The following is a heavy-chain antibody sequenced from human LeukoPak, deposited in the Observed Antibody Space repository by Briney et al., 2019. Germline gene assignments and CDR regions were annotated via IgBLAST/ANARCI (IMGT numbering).Heavy chain of an antibody. D-gene: IGHD3-22*01. CDR1: GFTFSDYY. CDR3: AGGSMIVVAKGFDY. J-gene: IGHJ4*02. CDR2: ISSSGSTI. V-gene: IGHV3-11*01. Sequence: GGSLRLSCAASGFTFSDYYMSWIRQAPGKGLEWVSYISSSGSTIYYADSVKGRFTISRDNAKNSLYLQMNSLRAEDMAVYYCAGGSMIVVAKGFDYWGQGTLVTVSS.